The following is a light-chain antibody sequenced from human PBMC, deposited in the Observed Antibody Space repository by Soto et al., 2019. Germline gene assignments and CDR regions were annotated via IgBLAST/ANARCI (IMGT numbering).Light chain of an antibody. J-gene: IGLJ2*01. V-gene: IGLV3-21*02. CDR1: NIGSES. Sequence: SYELTQPPSVSVAPGQTARITCGGNNIGSESVHWYQQRPGQAPVLVVHDDSDRPSGIPERFSGSNSENTATLIITRVEAVDEADYYCQVWDTGNDHVVFGGGTKVTVL. CDR2: DDS. CDR3: QVWDTGNDHVV.